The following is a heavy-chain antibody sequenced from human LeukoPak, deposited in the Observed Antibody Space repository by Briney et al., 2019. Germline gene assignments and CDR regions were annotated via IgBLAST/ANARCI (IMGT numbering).Heavy chain of an antibody. Sequence: ASVKVSCKVSGYTLTELSMHWVRQAPGKGLEWMGGFDPEDGETIYAQKFQGRVTMTEDTSTDTAYMELSSLRSEDTAVYYCATVGSYYDSSGYYSFDYWGQGTLVTVSS. CDR3: ATVGSYYDSSGYYSFDY. CDR1: GYTLTELS. J-gene: IGHJ4*02. D-gene: IGHD3-22*01. CDR2: FDPEDGET. V-gene: IGHV1-24*01.